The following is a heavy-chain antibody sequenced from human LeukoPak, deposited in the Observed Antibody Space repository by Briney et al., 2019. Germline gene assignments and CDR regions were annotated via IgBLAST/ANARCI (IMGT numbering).Heavy chain of an antibody. V-gene: IGHV3-64*01. CDR1: GFTFSSYA. CDR3: ARGGVAARLPYFDY. J-gene: IGHJ4*02. Sequence: PGGSLRLSCAASGFTFSSYAMHWVRQAPGKGLEYVSAISSNGGSTYYANSMKGRFTISRDNSKNTLYLQMGSLRAEDMAVYYCARGGVAARLPYFDYWGQGTLVTVSS. CDR2: ISSNGGST. D-gene: IGHD6-6*01.